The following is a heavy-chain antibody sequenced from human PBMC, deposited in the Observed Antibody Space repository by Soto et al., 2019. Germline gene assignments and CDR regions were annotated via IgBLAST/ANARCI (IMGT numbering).Heavy chain of an antibody. J-gene: IGHJ4*02. D-gene: IGHD3-22*01. Sequence: QVQLVESGGGVVQPGRSLRLSCAASGFTFSSYAMHWVRQAPGKGLEWVAVISYDGSNKYYADSVKGRFTISRDNSKNTLYLQMNSLRAEDTAVYYCASPHYYDSSGYLGYWGQGTLVTVSS. CDR3: ASPHYYDSSGYLGY. CDR1: GFTFSSYA. CDR2: ISYDGSNK. V-gene: IGHV3-30-3*01.